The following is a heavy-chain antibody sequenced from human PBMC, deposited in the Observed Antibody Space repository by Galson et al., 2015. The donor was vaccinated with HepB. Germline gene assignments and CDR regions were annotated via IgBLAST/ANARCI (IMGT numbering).Heavy chain of an antibody. J-gene: IGHJ6*02. CDR3: ARDSSLIRDYGMDV. Sequence: SLRLSCAASGFTFSSYSMNWVRQAPGKGLEWVSSISSSSSYIYYADSVKGRFTISRDNAKNSLYLQMNSLRAEDTAVYYCARDSSLIRDYGMDVWGQGTTVTVSS. CDR1: GFTFSSYS. V-gene: IGHV3-21*01. CDR2: ISSSSSYI. D-gene: IGHD3-16*01.